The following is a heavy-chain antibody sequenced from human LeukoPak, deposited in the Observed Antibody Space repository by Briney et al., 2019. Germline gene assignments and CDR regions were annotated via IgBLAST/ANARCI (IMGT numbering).Heavy chain of an antibody. D-gene: IGHD5-24*01. V-gene: IGHV3-9*01. CDR1: GFTFDDYA. Sequence: GGSLRLSCAASGFTFDDYAMHWVRQAPGKGLEWVSGISWNSGSIGYADSVKGRFTISRDNAKNSLYLQMNSLRAEDTALYYCAKDVKMATTFFAFDIWGQGTMVTVSS. J-gene: IGHJ3*02. CDR3: AKDVKMATTFFAFDI. CDR2: ISWNSGSI.